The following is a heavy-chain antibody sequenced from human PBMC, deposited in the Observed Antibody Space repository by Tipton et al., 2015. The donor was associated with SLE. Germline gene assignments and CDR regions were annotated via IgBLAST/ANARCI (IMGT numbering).Heavy chain of an antibody. J-gene: IGHJ6*03. Sequence: LRLSCTVSGGSISSGGYYWSWIRQHPGKGLEWIGYIYYSGSTYYNPSLKSRVTISVDTSKNQFSLKLSSVTAADTAVYYCASWGPIVYYYYYMDVWGKGTTVTVSS. D-gene: IGHD3-16*01. CDR3: ASWGPIVYYYYYMDV. V-gene: IGHV4-31*03. CDR2: IYYSGST. CDR1: GGSISSGGYY.